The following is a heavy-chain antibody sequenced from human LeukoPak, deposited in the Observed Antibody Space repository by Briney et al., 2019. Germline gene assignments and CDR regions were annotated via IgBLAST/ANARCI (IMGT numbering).Heavy chain of an antibody. J-gene: IGHJ4*02. V-gene: IGHV3-20*03. Sequence: GSTVYSHSVKGRVTISRDNAKKSLYLQMNRLRAEDTDLYYCARMAAYYYDSSGHLNYFDYWGQGTLVTVSS. D-gene: IGHD3-22*01. CDR3: ARMAAYYYDSSGHLNYFDY. CDR2: GST.